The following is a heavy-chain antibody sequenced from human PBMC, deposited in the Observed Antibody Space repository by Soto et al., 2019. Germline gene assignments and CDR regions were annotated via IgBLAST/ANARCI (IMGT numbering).Heavy chain of an antibody. CDR3: TSSRAPDAY. V-gene: IGHV3-48*01. CDR1: WFDFQSHN. CDR2: INSGSTSV. Sequence: AGGAIRLSCVAPWFDFQSHNIKRVRQAPGKGLEWTSYINSGSTSVFYADSVKGRFTISRDNAKNSLYLQMNSLRAEDTAVYYCTSSRAPDAYWGQGTLVTVSS. J-gene: IGHJ4*02. D-gene: IGHD2-2*01.